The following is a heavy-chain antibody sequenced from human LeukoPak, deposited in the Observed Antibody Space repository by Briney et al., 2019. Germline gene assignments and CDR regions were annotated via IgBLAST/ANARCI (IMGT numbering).Heavy chain of an antibody. V-gene: IGHV3-9*01. D-gene: IGHD6-13*01. Sequence: PGRSLRLSCTASGFTFDDYAMHWVRQAPGKGLEWVSGISWNSGSIGYADSVKGRLTISRDNAKNSLYLQMSSLRAEDTALYYCAKDLRIAAGAFDIWGQGTMVTVSS. J-gene: IGHJ3*02. CDR1: GFTFDDYA. CDR3: AKDLRIAAGAFDI. CDR2: ISWNSGSI.